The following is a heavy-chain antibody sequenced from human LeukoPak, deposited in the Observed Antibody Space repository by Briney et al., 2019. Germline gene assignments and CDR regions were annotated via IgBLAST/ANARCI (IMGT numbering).Heavy chain of an antibody. V-gene: IGHV4-39*01. CDR3: ARHTMVRVVSY. J-gene: IGHJ4*02. Sequence: SETLSLTCTVSGGSISSSNYYWGWLRHPPGKGLEWIGSIYYSGSTYSNPSLKSRVTISVDTAKNQFALKLTSVTAADTAVYSCARHTMVRVVSYWGQGTLVTVSS. CDR1: GGSISSSNYY. D-gene: IGHD3-10*01. CDR2: IYYSGST.